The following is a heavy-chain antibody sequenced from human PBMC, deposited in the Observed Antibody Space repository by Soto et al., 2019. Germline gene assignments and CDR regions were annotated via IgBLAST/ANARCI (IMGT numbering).Heavy chain of an antibody. Sequence: SETLSLTCTVSGGSISSYYWSWIRQPPGKGLEWIGYIYNSGTTYYNPSLKSRVTISVDTSKNQFSLKLTSVTAADTAVYYCPRDPAPWGKGSLVPVSS. CDR3: PRDPAP. V-gene: IGHV4-59*01. CDR2: IYNSGTT. J-gene: IGHJ5*02. CDR1: GGSISSYY.